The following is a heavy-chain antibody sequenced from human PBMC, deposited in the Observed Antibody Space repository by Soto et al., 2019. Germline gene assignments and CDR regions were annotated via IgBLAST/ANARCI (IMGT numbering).Heavy chain of an antibody. CDR3: VREYDISGFWSGGLDN. CDR2: MSYDGSKK. CDR1: GFSFNSSA. J-gene: IGHJ4*02. V-gene: IGHV3-30-3*01. D-gene: IGHD3-22*01. Sequence: QVQLMEAGGGVVQPGRSLRLSCEASGFSFNSSAMHWVRQAPGKGLEWVAVMSYDGSKKNNAESVKGRFIISRDNSINTLYLKMNSLRIEDTAVYYCVREYDISGFWSGGLDNCGQGTQVIVSS.